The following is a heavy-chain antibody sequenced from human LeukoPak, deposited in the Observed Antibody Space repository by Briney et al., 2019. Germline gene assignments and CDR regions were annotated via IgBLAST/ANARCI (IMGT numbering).Heavy chain of an antibody. Sequence: SETLSLTCTVSGGSISGYYWNWIRQPPGKGLEWLGYIYPSGNSDHNPSLKSRVTISVDTSKSQFSLKLSSVTPADSAVYYCARTGIAAAGKSKDAFDIWGQGTMVTVSS. CDR2: IYPSGNS. CDR3: ARTGIAAAGKSKDAFDI. CDR1: GGSISGYY. D-gene: IGHD6-13*01. J-gene: IGHJ3*02. V-gene: IGHV4-4*09.